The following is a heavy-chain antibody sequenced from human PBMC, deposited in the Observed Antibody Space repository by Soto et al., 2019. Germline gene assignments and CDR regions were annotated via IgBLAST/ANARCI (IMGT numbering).Heavy chain of an antibody. CDR1: GGTFSSYA. V-gene: IGHV1-69*13. J-gene: IGHJ5*02. D-gene: IGHD3-9*01. CDR3: ARDPDYDILTGSGYNWFDP. Sequence: ASVKVSCKASGGTFSSYAISWVRQAPGQGLEWMGGIIPIFGTANYAQKFQGRVTITADESTSTAYMELSSLRSEDTAVYYCARDPDYDILTGSGYNWFDPWGQGTLVTVSS. CDR2: IIPIFGTA.